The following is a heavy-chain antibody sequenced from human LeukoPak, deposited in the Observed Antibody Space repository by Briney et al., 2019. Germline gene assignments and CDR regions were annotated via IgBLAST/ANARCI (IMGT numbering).Heavy chain of an antibody. CDR3: ARAIYESGSFYQDYAFDF. V-gene: IGHV4-4*08. Sequence: SETLSLTCSVSGSSISDSYWSWIRQPPGKQMEWIGFVSDRGGTTYNPSLRSRVNISLDTSQNQFSLKVTSVTAADTAVYYCARAIYESGSFYQDYAFDFWGPGTMVTVSS. CDR2: VSDRGGT. J-gene: IGHJ3*01. CDR1: GSSISDSY. D-gene: IGHD2-15*01.